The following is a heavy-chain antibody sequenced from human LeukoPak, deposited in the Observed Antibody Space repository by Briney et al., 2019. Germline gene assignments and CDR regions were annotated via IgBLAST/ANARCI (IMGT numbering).Heavy chain of an antibody. CDR3: AREWVEYSNTGSHFDY. D-gene: IGHD6-6*01. CDR2: ISSNGDST. Sequence: GGSLRLSCAASGFTFSSYAMHWVRQAPGKGLEYVSAISSNGDSTYYADSVKGRFTISRDNSKNTLYLQMGSLRAEAMAVYYCAREWVEYSNTGSHFDYWGQGTLVTVSS. J-gene: IGHJ4*02. CDR1: GFTFSSYA. V-gene: IGHV3-64*02.